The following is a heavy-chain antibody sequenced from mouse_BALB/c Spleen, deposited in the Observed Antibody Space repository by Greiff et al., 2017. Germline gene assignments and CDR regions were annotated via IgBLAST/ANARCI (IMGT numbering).Heavy chain of an antibody. J-gene: IGHJ2*01. D-gene: IGHD2-4*01. V-gene: IGHV3-6*02. CDR3: ARGGMITPFDY. CDR2: ISYDGSN. Sequence: ESGPGLVKPSQSLSLTCSVTGYSITSGYYWNWIRQFPGNKLEWMGYISYDGSNNYNPSLKNRISITRDTSKNQFFLKLNSVTTEDTATYYCARGGMITPFDYWGQGTTLTVSS. CDR1: GYSITSGYY.